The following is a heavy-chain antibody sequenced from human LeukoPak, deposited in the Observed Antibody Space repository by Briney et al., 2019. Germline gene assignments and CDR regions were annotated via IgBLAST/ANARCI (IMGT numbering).Heavy chain of an antibody. CDR3: AKDHSNALLRFGEVIRKSRDGYFDY. D-gene: IGHD3-10*01. CDR1: GFTFSSYA. J-gene: IGHJ4*02. V-gene: IGHV3-30*04. CDR2: ISYDGSNR. Sequence: GTSLRLSCAASGFTFSSYAMHWVRQAPGKGLEWVAAISYDGSNRYYADSVKGRFTISTDNSKNTLFLHMNSLIPEDTAVYYCAKDHSNALLRFGEVIRKSRDGYFDYWGQGTLVTVSS.